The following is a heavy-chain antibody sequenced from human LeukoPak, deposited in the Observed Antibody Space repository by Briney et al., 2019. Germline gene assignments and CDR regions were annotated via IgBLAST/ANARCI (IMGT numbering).Heavy chain of an antibody. J-gene: IGHJ4*02. CDR1: GGSISSYY. CDR2: IYTSGST. CDR3: ARDLSEYCGGDCYSGLFDY. Sequence: PSETLSLTCTVSGGSISSYYWSWIRQPAGKGLEWIGRIYTSGSTNYNPSLKSRVTMSVDTSKNQFSLKLSSVTAADTAVYYCARDLSEYCGGDCYSGLFDYWGQGTLVTVSS. V-gene: IGHV4-4*07. D-gene: IGHD2-21*02.